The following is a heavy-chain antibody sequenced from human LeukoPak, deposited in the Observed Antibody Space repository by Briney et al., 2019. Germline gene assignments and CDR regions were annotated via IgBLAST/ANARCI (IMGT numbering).Heavy chain of an antibody. V-gene: IGHV3-30*02. CDR2: ILYDGTNK. CDR3: ARDGSGYSDPVDY. CDR1: GFTFSSFG. Sequence: GGSLRLSCAASGFTFSSFGMHWVRQAPGQGLEWVAFILYDGTNKYYADSVKGRFTISRDNSKNTLSLQMNSLRAEDSAVYYCARDGSGYSDPVDYWGQGTLVTVSS. J-gene: IGHJ4*02. D-gene: IGHD3-22*01.